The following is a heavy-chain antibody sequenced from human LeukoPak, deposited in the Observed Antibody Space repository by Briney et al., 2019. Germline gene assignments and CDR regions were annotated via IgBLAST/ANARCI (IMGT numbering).Heavy chain of an antibody. CDR3: ANGRRRFLEWLFQS. V-gene: IGHV3-30*02. D-gene: IGHD3-3*01. J-gene: IGHJ5*02. CDR2: IRYDGSNK. CDR1: GFTFSSYG. Sequence: PGGSLRLSCAASGFTFSSYGMHWVRQAPGKGLEWVAFIRYDGSNKYYADSVKGRFTISRDNSKNTLYLQMNSLRAEDTAVYYCANGRRRFLEWLFQSWGQGTLVTVSS.